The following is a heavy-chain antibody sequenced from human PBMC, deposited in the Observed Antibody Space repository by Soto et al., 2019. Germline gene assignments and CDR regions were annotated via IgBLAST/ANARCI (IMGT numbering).Heavy chain of an antibody. Sequence: VQLVESGGGLVQRGGSLRLACAASGFTVISDYMTWVRQAPGKGLEWVSVIYSGVNTSYADSVKGRFTISRDNAKNTLYLQMNSLRAEDTAVYYCARGRLLISDWGQGAQVIV. D-gene: IGHD1-26*01. J-gene: IGHJ4*02. CDR3: ARGRLLISD. CDR2: IYSGVNT. V-gene: IGHV3-66*01. CDR1: GFTVISDY.